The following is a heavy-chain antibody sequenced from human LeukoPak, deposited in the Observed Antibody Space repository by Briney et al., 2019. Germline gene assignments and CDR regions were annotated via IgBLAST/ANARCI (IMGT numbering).Heavy chain of an antibody. V-gene: IGHV3-30*02. J-gene: IGHJ4*02. D-gene: IGHD4-11*01. Sequence: TGGSLRLSCAASGFTFSSYGMHWVRQAPGKGLEWVAFIRYDGTNKYYGDSVKGRFTTSRDNSKNTLYLQLSSLRAEDTALYYCAKDYSIVWYHFDYWGQGTLVTVSA. CDR1: GFTFSSYG. CDR2: IRYDGTNK. CDR3: AKDYSIVWYHFDY.